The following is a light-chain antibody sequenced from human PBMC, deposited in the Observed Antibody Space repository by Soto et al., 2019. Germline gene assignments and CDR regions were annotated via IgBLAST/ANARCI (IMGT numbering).Light chain of an antibody. Sequence: DIQMTQSPSSLSASVGDRVTITCQASQSISSYLNWYQQKPGKAPKLLIYAASSLQSGVPSRFSGSGSWTDFTLTISSLQPEYCANSYCQPSYSTPQAFGKGTKVEIK. CDR1: QSISSY. CDR3: QPSYSTPQA. J-gene: IGKJ1*01. V-gene: IGKV1-39*01. CDR2: AAS.